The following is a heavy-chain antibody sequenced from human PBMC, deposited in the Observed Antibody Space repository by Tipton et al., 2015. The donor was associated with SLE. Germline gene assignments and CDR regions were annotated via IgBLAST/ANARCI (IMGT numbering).Heavy chain of an antibody. CDR3: AREDTPTGRMISSGGDPVSAFDI. Sequence: TLSLTCAVYGGSFSGYYWSWIRQPPGKGLEWIGEINHSGGTDYNPSLKSRVTMSVDTSKNQLSLKLNSVTAADTAIYYCAREDTPTGRMISSGGDPVSAFDIWGQGIMVTVSS. V-gene: IGHV4-34*01. CDR1: GGSFSGYY. J-gene: IGHJ3*02. D-gene: IGHD3-16*01. CDR2: INHSGGT.